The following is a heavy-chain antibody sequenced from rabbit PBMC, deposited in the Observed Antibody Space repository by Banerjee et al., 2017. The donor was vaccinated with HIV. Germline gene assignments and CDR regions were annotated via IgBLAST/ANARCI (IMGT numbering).Heavy chain of an antibody. D-gene: IGHD4-1*01. CDR3: ARDLAGVIGWNFNL. V-gene: IGHV1S43*01. Sequence: QEQLVESGGGLVQPEGSLTLTCTASGLDFSSSYWICWVRQAPGKGLEWIACIYTGSGSTWYASWVNGRFSISRSTSLNTVTLQMTSLTAADTATHFCARDLAGVIGWNFNLWGPGTLVTVS. CDR2: IYTGSGST. J-gene: IGHJ4*01. CDR1: GLDFSSSYW.